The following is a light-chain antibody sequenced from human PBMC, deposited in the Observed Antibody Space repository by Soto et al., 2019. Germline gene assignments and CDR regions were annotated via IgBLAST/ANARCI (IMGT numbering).Light chain of an antibody. CDR3: AAWDDNPPYVV. CDR1: SSNIGSNY. J-gene: IGLJ2*01. Sequence: QSVLTQAPSASGTPGQRVTISCSGSSSNIGSNYVYWYQQLPGTAPKLLIYRNNQRPSGVPDRFSGSKSGTSASLAISGLRSEDEADYYCAAWDDNPPYVVFGGGTKLTVL. CDR2: RNN. V-gene: IGLV1-47*01.